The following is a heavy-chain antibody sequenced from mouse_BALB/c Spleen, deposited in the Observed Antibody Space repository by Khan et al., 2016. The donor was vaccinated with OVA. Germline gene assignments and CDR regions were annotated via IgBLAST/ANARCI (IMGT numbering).Heavy chain of an antibody. V-gene: IGHV2-6-4*01. J-gene: IGHJ1*01. CDR2: IWVGGST. CDR3: ARNRDGGSYWYFDV. D-gene: IGHD3-3*01. Sequence: QMQLEESGPGLVAPSQSLSITCTVSGFSLSRYSVHWVRQPPGKGLEWLGMIWVGGSTDYNSALKSRLSISKDNSKSQVFLKMNSLQTDDTAMYYCARNRDGGSYWYFDVWGAGTTVTVSS. CDR1: GFSLSRYS.